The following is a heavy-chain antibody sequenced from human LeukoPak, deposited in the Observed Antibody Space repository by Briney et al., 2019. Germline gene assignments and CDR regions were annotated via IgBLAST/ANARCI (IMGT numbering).Heavy chain of an antibody. V-gene: IGHV1-8*03. CDR2: MNPNSGNT. Sequence: ASVKVSCKASGYTFTSYDINWVRQAPGQGLEWMGWMNPNSGNTGYAQKFQSRVTITRNTSISTAYMELSSLRSEDTAVYYCARGSTARGSYYYYYYMDVWGKGTTVTVSS. D-gene: IGHD6-6*01. J-gene: IGHJ6*03. CDR1: GYTFTSYD. CDR3: ARGSTARGSYYYYYYMDV.